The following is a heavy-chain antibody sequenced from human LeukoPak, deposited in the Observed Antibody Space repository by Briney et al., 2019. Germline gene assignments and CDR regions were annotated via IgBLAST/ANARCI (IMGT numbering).Heavy chain of an antibody. J-gene: IGHJ4*02. Sequence: GGSLRLSCAASGFTFSSYAMSWVRQAPGKGLEWVANIKQDGSEKYYVDSVKGRFTISRDNAKNSLYLQMNSLRAEDTAVYYCARDSRGTAFDYWGQGTLVTVSS. CDR2: IKQDGSEK. CDR1: GFTFSSYA. D-gene: IGHD3-16*01. V-gene: IGHV3-7*01. CDR3: ARDSRGTAFDY.